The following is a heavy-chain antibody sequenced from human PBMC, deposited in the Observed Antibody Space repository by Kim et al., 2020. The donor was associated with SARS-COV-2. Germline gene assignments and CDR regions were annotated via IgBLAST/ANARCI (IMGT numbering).Heavy chain of an antibody. V-gene: IGHV4-30-2*05. Sequence: YNPTLKSRVTISVDTTKNQFSLRLSSVTAADTAVYYCARASLTSSWRFDYWGQGTLVTVSS. J-gene: IGHJ4*02. D-gene: IGHD6-13*01. CDR3: ARASLTSSWRFDY.